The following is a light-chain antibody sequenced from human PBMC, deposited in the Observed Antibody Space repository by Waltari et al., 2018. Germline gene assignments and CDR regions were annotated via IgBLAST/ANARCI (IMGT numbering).Light chain of an antibody. V-gene: IGLV2-8*01. CDR2: EVN. Sequence: QSALTQPPSASGSPGQSVTISCTGTSSPFGVYRYVSWYQHHPGKAPKLMIYEVNKRPSGVPDRFSGSKSGNTASLTVSGLQAEDEADYYCSSYAGPNSVVFGGGTKLTVL. J-gene: IGLJ2*01. CDR3: SSYAGPNSVV. CDR1: SSPFGVYRY.